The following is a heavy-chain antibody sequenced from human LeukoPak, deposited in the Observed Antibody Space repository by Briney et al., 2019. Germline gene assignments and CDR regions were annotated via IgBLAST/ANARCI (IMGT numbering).Heavy chain of an antibody. CDR1: GFSFSTTW. Sequence: GGPLRLSCTASGFSFSTTWMHWVRQAPGKGLVWVSRIHSDGSPTIYADSVKGRFTISRDNAKNTLYLQMNSLRADDTAIYYCVRDHYYSMDVWDKGTTVTVSS. CDR2: IHSDGSPT. V-gene: IGHV3-74*01. J-gene: IGHJ6*03. CDR3: VRDHYYSMDV.